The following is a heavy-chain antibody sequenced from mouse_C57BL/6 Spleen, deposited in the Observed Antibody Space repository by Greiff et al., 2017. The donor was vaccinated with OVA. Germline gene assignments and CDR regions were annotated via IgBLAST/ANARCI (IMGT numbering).Heavy chain of an antibody. CDR1: GFTFSDYY. Sequence: EVQLVESEGGLVQPGRSMKLSCTASGFTFSDYYMAWVRQVPEKGLEWVANINYDGSSTYYLDSLKSRFIISRDNAKNILYLQMSSLKSEDTATYYCARAYDYVYYFDYWGQGTTPTVSS. CDR2: INYDGSST. CDR3: ARAYDYVYYFDY. J-gene: IGHJ2*01. D-gene: IGHD2-4*01. V-gene: IGHV5-16*01.